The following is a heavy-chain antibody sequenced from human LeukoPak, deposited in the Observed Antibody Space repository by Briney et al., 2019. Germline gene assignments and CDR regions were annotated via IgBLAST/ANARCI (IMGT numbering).Heavy chain of an antibody. D-gene: IGHD1-26*01. Sequence: GESLKISCKGSGYSFTSYWIGWVRQMPGKGLEWMGIIYPGDSDTRYSPSFQGQVTISADKSISTAHLQWSSLKASDTAMYYCARPSSFGELRHWYFDLWGRGTLVTVSS. CDR1: GYSFTSYW. J-gene: IGHJ2*01. V-gene: IGHV5-51*01. CDR3: ARPSSFGELRHWYFDL. CDR2: IYPGDSDT.